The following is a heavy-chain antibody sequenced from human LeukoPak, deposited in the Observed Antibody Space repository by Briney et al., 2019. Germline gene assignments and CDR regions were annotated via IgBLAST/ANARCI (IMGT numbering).Heavy chain of an antibody. Sequence: ASVKVSCKASGYIFTTYDIGWVRQATGQGLEWMGWLNPNSGNAGYAQRFQGRVTISRNTSISTAYMELSSLRSDDTAIYYCARRKFLGWFDPWGQGTLVTVSS. CDR3: ARRKFLGWFDP. CDR1: GYIFTTYD. V-gene: IGHV1-8*03. CDR2: LNPNSGNA. J-gene: IGHJ5*02. D-gene: IGHD7-27*01.